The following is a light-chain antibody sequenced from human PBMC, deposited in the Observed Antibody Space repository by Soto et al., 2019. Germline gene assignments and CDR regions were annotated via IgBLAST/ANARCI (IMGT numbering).Light chain of an antibody. CDR2: DTS. Sequence: QAVVTQEPSLTVSPGGTVTLTCGSSTGAVTGGHYPYWFQQKPGQAPRTLIYDTSSKHSWTPARFSGSLLGGKAALTLSGAQPEDEAEYYCLLSYSGASYVFGAGTKLNVL. CDR3: LLSYSGASYV. J-gene: IGLJ1*01. CDR1: TGAVTGGHY. V-gene: IGLV7-46*01.